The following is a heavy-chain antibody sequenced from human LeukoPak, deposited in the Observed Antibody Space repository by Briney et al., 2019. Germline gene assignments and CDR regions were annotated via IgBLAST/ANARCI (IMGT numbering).Heavy chain of an antibody. D-gene: IGHD6-13*01. V-gene: IGHV1-2*02. CDR1: GYTFTGYY. J-gene: IGHJ5*02. Sequence: ASVKVSCKASGYTFTGYYMHWVRQAPGQGLEWMGWINPNSGGTNYAQKFQGRVTMTRDTSISTAYMELSRRRSDDTAVYYCAYLGGSSWLDPDLWGQGTLVTVSS. CDR3: AYLGGSSWLDPDL. CDR2: INPNSGGT.